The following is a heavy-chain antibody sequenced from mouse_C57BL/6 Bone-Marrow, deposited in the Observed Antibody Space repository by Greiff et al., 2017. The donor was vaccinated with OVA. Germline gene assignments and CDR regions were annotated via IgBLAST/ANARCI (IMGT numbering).Heavy chain of an antibody. CDR3: TTDGIIFDY. D-gene: IGHD2-1*01. CDR1: GFNITDDY. CDR2: IDPENGDT. V-gene: IGHV14-4*01. J-gene: IGHJ3*01. Sequence: VQLQQSGAELVRPGASVKLSCTASGFNITDDYMHWVKQRPEQGLEWIGWIDPENGDTKYASKFQGKATITADTSSNTAYLQLSSLSSEDTAVYCCTTDGIIFDYWGQGTLVTVSA.